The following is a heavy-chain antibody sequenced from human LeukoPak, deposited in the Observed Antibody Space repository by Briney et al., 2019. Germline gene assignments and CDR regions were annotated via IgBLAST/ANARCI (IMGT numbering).Heavy chain of an antibody. J-gene: IGHJ5*02. V-gene: IGHV3-21*01. CDR1: GFTFRSHT. D-gene: IGHD6-13*01. CDR2: ISSNAAYI. CDR3: AREAGRYSSNIDWFDP. Sequence: GGSLRLSCAASGFTFRSHTMNWVRQAPGKGLEWVSSISSNAAYIYYADSLKGRFTISRDNAKDSLYLQMNSLRAEDTAVYYCAREAGRYSSNIDWFDPWGQGTLVTVST.